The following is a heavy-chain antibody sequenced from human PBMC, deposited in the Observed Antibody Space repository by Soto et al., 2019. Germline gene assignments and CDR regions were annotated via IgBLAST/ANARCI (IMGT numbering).Heavy chain of an antibody. CDR3: ARARNDPGYGDYSDPIDM. V-gene: IGHV3-30-3*01. D-gene: IGHD4-17*01. CDR1: GFNFINYA. CDR2: ISYNGYNK. J-gene: IGHJ3*02. Sequence: QVQLVESGGGVAQPGRSLRLSCAGSGFNFINYAIHWVRQAPGKGLESLSIISYNGYNKYYTCAVRGRFSISRDNTNKSLFLEMKSLETDDTAVYYCARARNDPGYGDYSDPIDMWGQGTMVTVS.